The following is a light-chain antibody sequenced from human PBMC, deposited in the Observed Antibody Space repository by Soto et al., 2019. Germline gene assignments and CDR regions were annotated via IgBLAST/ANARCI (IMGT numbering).Light chain of an antibody. CDR2: DAS. V-gene: IGKV3-15*01. CDR3: QQYNNWPPIT. Sequence: EIVMTQSPATLSVSPGERATLSCRASQSVGTNLAWYQQKPGQAPWLLIYDASSRATGIPARFSGSGSGTEFTLTISSLQSEDFEVYYCQQYNNWPPITFGQGTRLEIK. CDR1: QSVGTN. J-gene: IGKJ5*01.